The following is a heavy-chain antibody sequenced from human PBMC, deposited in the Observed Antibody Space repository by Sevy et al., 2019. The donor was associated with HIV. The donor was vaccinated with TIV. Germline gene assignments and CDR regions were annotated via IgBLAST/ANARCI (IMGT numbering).Heavy chain of an antibody. D-gene: IGHD6-13*01. Sequence: GGSLRLSCAASGFTFSSYWMHWVRQAPGKGLVWVSRVNSDGSSTSYADSVKGRFSTSRDNAKNTLYLQMNSLRAEDTAVYYCGRGAAAGTFDYWGQGTLVTVSS. J-gene: IGHJ4*02. CDR3: GRGAAAGTFDY. CDR2: VNSDGSST. V-gene: IGHV3-74*01. CDR1: GFTFSSYW.